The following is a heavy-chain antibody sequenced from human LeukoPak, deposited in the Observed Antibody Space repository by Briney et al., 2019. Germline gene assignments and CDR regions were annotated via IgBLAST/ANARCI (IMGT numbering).Heavy chain of an antibody. V-gene: IGHV4-59*01. CDR3: ARDPGPYCTTTSCYVDY. J-gene: IGHJ4*02. CDR2: IYYSGYT. D-gene: IGHD2-2*01. Sequence: SETLSLTCTVSGASISSYYWSWIRQPPGKGLEWIGCIYYSGYTNYNPSLKSRITMSVDTSKNQFSLKVSSVTAADTAVYYCARDPGPYCTTTSCYVDYWGRGTLVTVSS. CDR1: GASISSYY.